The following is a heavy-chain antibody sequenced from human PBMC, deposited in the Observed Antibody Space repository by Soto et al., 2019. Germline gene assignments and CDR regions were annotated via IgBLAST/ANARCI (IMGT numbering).Heavy chain of an antibody. CDR1: RGSISSSRYC. Sequence: LSLTCIVSRGSISSSRYCWGWIRQPPGQGLEWIGSIYYSGSTYYNPSLKSRVTISVDTSKNQFSLKLSSVTAADTAFFYCARQMARNCCDPWGQGTLVTAPQ. J-gene: IGHJ5*02. CDR2: IYYSGST. V-gene: IGHV4-39*01. D-gene: IGHD2-8*01. CDR3: ARQMARNCCDP.